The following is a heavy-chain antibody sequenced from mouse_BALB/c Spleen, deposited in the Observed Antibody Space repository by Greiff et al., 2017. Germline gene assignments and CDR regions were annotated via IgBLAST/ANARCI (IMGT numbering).Heavy chain of an antibody. V-gene: IGHV5-12-1*01. CDR3: ARQGRCYYAMDY. D-gene: IGHD1-1*01. J-gene: IGHJ4*01. CDR2: ISSGGGST. CDR1: GFAFSSYD. Sequence: EVKLVESGGGLVKPGGSLKLSCAASGFAFSSYDMSWVRQTPEKRLEWVAYISSGGGSTYYPDIVKGRFTISRDDAKNTLYLQMSSLKSEDTTMYYCARQGRCYYAMDYWGQGTSVTVSA.